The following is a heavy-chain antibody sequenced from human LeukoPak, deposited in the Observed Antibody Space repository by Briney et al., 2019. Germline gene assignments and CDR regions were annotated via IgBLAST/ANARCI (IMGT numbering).Heavy chain of an antibody. Sequence: GGSLRLSCAASGFTVSSNYMSWVRQAPGKGLEWVSVIYSGGSTYYADSMKGRFTISRDNSKNTLYLQMNSLRAEDTAVYYCASANDWIFDYWGQGTLVTVSS. J-gene: IGHJ4*02. D-gene: IGHD1-1*01. V-gene: IGHV3-66*01. CDR2: IYSGGST. CDR3: ASANDWIFDY. CDR1: GFTVSSNY.